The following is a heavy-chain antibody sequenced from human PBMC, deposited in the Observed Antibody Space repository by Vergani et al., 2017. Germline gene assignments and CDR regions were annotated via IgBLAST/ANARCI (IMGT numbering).Heavy chain of an antibody. V-gene: IGHV4-61*01. CDR1: GGSVSSGSYY. D-gene: IGHD6-13*01. Sequence: QVQLQESGPGLVKPSETLSLTCTVSGGSVSSGSYYWSWIRQPPGKGLEWIGYIYYSGSTNYNPSLKSRVTISVDTSKNQFSLKLISVTAADTAVYYCARLYSSSWYIAFDIWGQGTMVTVSS. CDR2: IYYSGST. CDR3: ARLYSSSWYIAFDI. J-gene: IGHJ3*02.